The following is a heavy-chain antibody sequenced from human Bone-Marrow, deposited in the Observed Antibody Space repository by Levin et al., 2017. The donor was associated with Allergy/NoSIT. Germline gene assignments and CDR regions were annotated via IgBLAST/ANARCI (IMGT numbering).Heavy chain of an antibody. D-gene: IGHD2-15*01. CDR1: GFKFDDYG. V-gene: IGHV3-20*04. Sequence: GGSLRLSCVASGFKFDDYGLNWVRQRPGKGLEWVSGINWSGSFTGYADSVKGRFTISRDNSKNTVYLQMNSLRAEDTAVYYCARNRHCIGGRCYSVWGQGTLVTVSS. CDR3: ARNRHCIGGRCYSV. CDR2: INWSGSFT. J-gene: IGHJ4*02.